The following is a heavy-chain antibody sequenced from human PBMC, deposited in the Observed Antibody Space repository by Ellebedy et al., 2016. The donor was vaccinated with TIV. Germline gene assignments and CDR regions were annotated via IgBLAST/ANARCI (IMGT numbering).Heavy chain of an antibody. CDR2: IFYGGTT. D-gene: IGHD6-13*01. CDR3: ARPQQLVFDAFDI. CDR1: GGSISSSNYY. Sequence: SETLSLXXAVSGGSISSSNYYWGWIRQPPGKGLEWIGTIFYGGTTYYNPSLKSRVTISIDMSKNQFSLRLTSVTAADTAVYYCARPQQLVFDAFDIWGQGTMVTVSS. V-gene: IGHV4-39*01. J-gene: IGHJ3*02.